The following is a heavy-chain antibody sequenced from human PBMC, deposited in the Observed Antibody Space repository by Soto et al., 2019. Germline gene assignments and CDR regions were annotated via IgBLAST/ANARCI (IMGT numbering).Heavy chain of an antibody. CDR3: ARSSGSYSELFDS. D-gene: IGHD3-10*01. J-gene: IGHJ5*01. CDR1: GYTFTAYY. CDR2: TSPKTGGA. Sequence: GASVKVSCKTSGYTFTAYYMHWLRQAPGHGLEWLGWTSPKTGGAKYSHTFQGRVSMTRNASISTAYMELTGLSTDDTAVYYCARSSGSYSELFDSCGQGSLVT. V-gene: IGHV1-2*02.